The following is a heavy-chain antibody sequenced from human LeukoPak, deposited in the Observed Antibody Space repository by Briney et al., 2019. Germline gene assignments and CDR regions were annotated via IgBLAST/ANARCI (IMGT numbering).Heavy chain of an antibody. J-gene: IGHJ4*02. CDR1: GFTFSDAW. CDR3: TATLGY. V-gene: IGHV3-15*01. Sequence: PGGSLRLFCAASGFTFSDAWMTWVRQAPGKGLERVGRIKRKTDGGTTDYAAPVKGRFTISRDDSKNTLFLEMNSLKTEDTAVYYCTATLGYWGQGTLVTVSS. D-gene: IGHD3-16*01. CDR2: IKRKTDGGTT.